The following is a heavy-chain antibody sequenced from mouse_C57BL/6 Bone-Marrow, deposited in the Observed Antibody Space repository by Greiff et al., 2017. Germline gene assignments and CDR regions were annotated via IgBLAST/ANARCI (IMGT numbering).Heavy chain of an antibody. CDR1: GYSITSGYY. CDR2: ISYDGSN. CDR3: ASVYYGYEDAMDY. J-gene: IGHJ4*01. V-gene: IGHV3-6*01. D-gene: IGHD2-2*01. Sequence: VQLKESGPGLVKPSQSLSLTCSVTGYSITSGYYWNWIRQFPGNKLEWMGYISYDGSNNYNPSLKNRISITRDTSKNQFFLKLNSVTTEDTATYYCASVYYGYEDAMDYWGQGTSVTVSS.